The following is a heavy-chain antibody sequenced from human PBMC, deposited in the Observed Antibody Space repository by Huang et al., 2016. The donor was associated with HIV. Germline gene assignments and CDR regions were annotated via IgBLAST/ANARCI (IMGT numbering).Heavy chain of an antibody. CDR1: GDSLGSGGHY. CDR3: SRALYYHGSGSYSDY. V-gene: IGHV4-30-4*08. Sequence: QVQLQESGPGLVKPSQTLSLTCTVSGDSLGSGGHYWSWIRQPQGKGLGWIGFIYDRGSNYHNPALKSRVTISVDTSKNQFSLKLSSVTAADTAVYFCSRALYYHGSGSYSDYWGRGTLVTVSS. D-gene: IGHD3-10*01. J-gene: IGHJ4*02. CDR2: IYDRGSN.